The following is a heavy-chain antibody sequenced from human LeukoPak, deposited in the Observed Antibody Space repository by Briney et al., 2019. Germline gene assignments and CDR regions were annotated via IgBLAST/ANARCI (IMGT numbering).Heavy chain of an antibody. J-gene: IGHJ6*03. CDR2: ISAYNGNT. Sequence: ASVKVSCKASGYTFTSYGISWVRQAPGQGLEWMGWISAYNGNTNYAQKLQGRVTMTRDTSTSTVYMELSSLRSEDTAVYYCARDKAGYYYYYYMDVWGKGTTVTVSS. V-gene: IGHV1-18*01. CDR1: GYTFTSYG. D-gene: IGHD3-10*01. CDR3: ARDKAGYYYYYYMDV.